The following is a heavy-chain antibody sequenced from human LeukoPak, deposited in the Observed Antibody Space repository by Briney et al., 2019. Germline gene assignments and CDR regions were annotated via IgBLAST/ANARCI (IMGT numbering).Heavy chain of an antibody. V-gene: IGHV1-18*01. Sequence: AAVKVTFKASACTFTSYGISWVRQPPGQGLEWMGWISAYNGNTNHAQKVQGRLTMTTDTSTSTAYMVLRSLRSDDTAAYYCATCSGGSCYPDAFDTWGQGTMVTVSS. CDR1: ACTFTSYG. CDR3: ATCSGGSCYPDAFDT. J-gene: IGHJ3*02. D-gene: IGHD2-15*01. CDR2: ISAYNGNT.